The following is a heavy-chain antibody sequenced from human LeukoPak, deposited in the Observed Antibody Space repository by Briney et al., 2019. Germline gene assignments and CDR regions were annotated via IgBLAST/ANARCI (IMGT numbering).Heavy chain of an antibody. Sequence: GGSLRLSCAASGFTFSSYAMHWVRQAPGKGLEWVAVISYDGSNKYYADSVKGRFTISRDNSKNTLYLQMNSLRAEDTAVYYCAKDGPLKQWLATYGMDVWGQGTTVTVSS. D-gene: IGHD6-19*01. CDR3: AKDGPLKQWLATYGMDV. CDR2: ISYDGSNK. V-gene: IGHV3-30-3*01. CDR1: GFTFSSYA. J-gene: IGHJ6*02.